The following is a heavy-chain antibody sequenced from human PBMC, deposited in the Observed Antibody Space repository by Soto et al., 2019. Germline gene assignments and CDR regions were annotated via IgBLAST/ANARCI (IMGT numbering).Heavy chain of an antibody. D-gene: IGHD3-10*01. Sequence: QVLLVQSGPEVKKPGSSVKVSCKASGGTFNNYAINWVRQAPGKGLEWMGGIIPTCGTGKHAKKFQGRVTITAHESTTTAYLELNTLRSEDTAIYYCASFDGTLVRGGRSSPSEMEVWGQGTKVIVSS. CDR1: GGTFNNYA. V-gene: IGHV1-69*01. CDR2: IIPTCGTG. CDR3: ASFDGTLVRGGRSSPSEMEV. J-gene: IGHJ6*02.